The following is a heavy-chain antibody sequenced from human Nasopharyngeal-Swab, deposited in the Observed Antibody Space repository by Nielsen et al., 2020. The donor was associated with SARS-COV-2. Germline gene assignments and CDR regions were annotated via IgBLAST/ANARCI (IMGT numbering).Heavy chain of an antibody. J-gene: IGHJ4*02. CDR3: ARDLKVAAGSQFDY. D-gene: IGHD6-13*01. V-gene: IGHV1-46*01. Sequence: WVRQAPGQGLEWMGLINPSGGGTSYAQKFQGRVTMTRDTSTSTVYMELSSLTSEDTAVYYCARDLKVAAGSQFDYWGQGTLVTV. CDR2: INPSGGGT.